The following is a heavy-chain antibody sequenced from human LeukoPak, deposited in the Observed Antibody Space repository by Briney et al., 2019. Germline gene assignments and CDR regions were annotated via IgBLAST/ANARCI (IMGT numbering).Heavy chain of an antibody. CDR1: GFTFSSYA. V-gene: IGHV3-9*01. Sequence: GGSLRLSCAASGFTFSSYAMHWVRQAPGKGLEWVSGISWNSGSIGYADSVKGRFTISRDNAKNSLYLQLNSLRAEDTALYYCAKDINYYDSSGVYYFDYWGQGTLVTVSS. J-gene: IGHJ4*02. D-gene: IGHD3-22*01. CDR3: AKDINYYDSSGVYYFDY. CDR2: ISWNSGSI.